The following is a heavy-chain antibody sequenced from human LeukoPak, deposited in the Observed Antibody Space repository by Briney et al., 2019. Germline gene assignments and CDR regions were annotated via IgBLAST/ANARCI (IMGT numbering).Heavy chain of an antibody. V-gene: IGHV3-11*04. Sequence: GGSLGLSCAASGFSFSDYYVSWIRQAPGKGLEWVSYISYSDTIYYADSVKGRFTISRDNAKNSLYLQMNSLRAEDTAVYYCARADWVYYDSSGYYPYWGQGTLVTVSS. CDR3: ARADWVYYDSSGYYPY. CDR1: GFSFSDYY. CDR2: ISYSDTI. D-gene: IGHD3-22*01. J-gene: IGHJ4*02.